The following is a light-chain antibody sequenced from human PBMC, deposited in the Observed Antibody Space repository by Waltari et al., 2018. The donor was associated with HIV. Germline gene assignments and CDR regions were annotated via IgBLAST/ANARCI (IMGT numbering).Light chain of an antibody. CDR2: TAS. Sequence: DIQLTQSPSFLSVSVGDRVTITCRASQGISRYLAWYQQRAGKAPKVLIYTASTLQSGVPSRFGGSGSGTEFTLTISSLQPEDVATYYCQQFNSYPLTFGGGTKVEIK. J-gene: IGKJ4*01. V-gene: IGKV1-9*01. CDR1: QGISRY. CDR3: QQFNSYPLT.